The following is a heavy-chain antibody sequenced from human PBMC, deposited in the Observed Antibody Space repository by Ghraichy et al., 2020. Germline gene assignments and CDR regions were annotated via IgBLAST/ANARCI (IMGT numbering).Heavy chain of an antibody. CDR2: ISGSGGST. CDR1: GFTFSSYA. D-gene: IGHD3-16*02. CDR3: AKRGYMITFGGVIVPGGSYFDY. J-gene: IGHJ4*02. Sequence: GGSLRLSCAASGFTFSSYAMSWVRQAPGKGLEWVSAISGSGGSTYYADSVKGRFTISRDNSKNTLYLQMNSLRAEDTAVYYCAKRGYMITFGGVIVPGGSYFDYWGQGTLVTVSS. V-gene: IGHV3-23*01.